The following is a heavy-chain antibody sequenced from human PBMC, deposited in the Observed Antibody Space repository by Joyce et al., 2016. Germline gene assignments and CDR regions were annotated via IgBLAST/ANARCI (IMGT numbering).Heavy chain of an antibody. CDR1: GDTFSSYL. J-gene: IGHJ4*02. CDR2: SLPRVGTT. V-gene: IGHV1-69*01. Sequence: QMQLEQSGAEVKKPGSSVKVSCKASGDTFSSYLFSWVRQAPGQGLEWMGGSLPRVGTTRYAQKFQGRFTITADDSTRTVYMDLSSLRSDDTAVYYCARDFGNYVNYFNYWGQGTLVTVSS. CDR3: ARDFGNYVNYFNY. D-gene: IGHD4-11*01.